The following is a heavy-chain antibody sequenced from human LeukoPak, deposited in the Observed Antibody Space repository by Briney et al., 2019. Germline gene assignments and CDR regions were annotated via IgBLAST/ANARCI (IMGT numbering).Heavy chain of an antibody. D-gene: IGHD3-10*01. CDR2: INPRGGST. Sequence: ASVEVSCKASGYIFTSYYMHWVRQAPGQGLEWMAIINPRGGSTSYAQKFQGRVTMTRDTSTSTVDMELSSLRSEDTAVYYCATNYYYGSGSTPPFDYWGQGTLVTVSS. CDR3: ATNYYYGSGSTPPFDY. CDR1: GYIFTSYY. V-gene: IGHV1-46*01. J-gene: IGHJ4*02.